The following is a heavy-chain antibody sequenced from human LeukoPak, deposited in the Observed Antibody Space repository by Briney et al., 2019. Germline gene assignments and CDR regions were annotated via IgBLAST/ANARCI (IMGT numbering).Heavy chain of an antibody. J-gene: IGHJ4*02. CDR1: GFTFSSYG. CDR2: ISYDGSNK. V-gene: IGHV3-30*18. D-gene: IGHD3-3*01. Sequence: AGGSLRLSCAASGFTFSSYGMHWVRQAPGKGLEWVAVISYDGSNKYYADSVKGRFTISRDNSKNTLYLQMNSLRAEDTAVYYCAKPLRLLEWLLLGFDYWGQGTLVTVSS. CDR3: AKPLRLLEWLLLGFDY.